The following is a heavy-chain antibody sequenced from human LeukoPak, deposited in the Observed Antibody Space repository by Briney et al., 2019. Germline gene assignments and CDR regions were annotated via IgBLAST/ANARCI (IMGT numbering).Heavy chain of an antibody. CDR1: GYTFTSYG. CDR3: ARERAPLAGGFGFDY. J-gene: IGHJ4*02. V-gene: IGHV1-18*01. CDR2: ISAYNGNT. Sequence: ASVKVSCKASGYTFTSYGISWVRQAPGQGLEWMRWISAYNGNTNYAQKLQGRVTMTTDTSTSTAYMELRSLRSDDTAVYYCARERAPLAGGFGFDYWGQGTLVTVSS. D-gene: IGHD3-10*01.